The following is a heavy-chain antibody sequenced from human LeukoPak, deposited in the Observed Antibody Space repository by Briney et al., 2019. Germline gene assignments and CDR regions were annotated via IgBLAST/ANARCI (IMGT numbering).Heavy chain of an antibody. V-gene: IGHV1-18*04. CDR1: GYTFTSYG. D-gene: IGHD3-3*01. CDR3: AATIDFWSGYYTNYYYYGMDV. CDR2: ISAYNGNT. J-gene: IGHJ6*02. Sequence: ASVKVSCKASGYTFTSYGISWVRQAPGQGLEWMGWISAYNGNTNYAQKLQGRVTMTTDTSTSTAYMELRSLRSDDTAVYYCAATIDFWSGYYTNYYYYGMDVWGQGTTVTVSS.